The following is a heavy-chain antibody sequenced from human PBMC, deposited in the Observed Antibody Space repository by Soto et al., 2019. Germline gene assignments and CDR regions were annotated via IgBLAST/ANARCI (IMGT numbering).Heavy chain of an antibody. CDR3: ARLSAFWSGYPPYYGMDV. V-gene: IGHV5-51*01. Sequence: PGESLTISCKGSGYSFTNYWIGWVRQMPGKGLEWMGIIYPGDSDTRYSPSFQGQDTISADKSISTAYLPWCSLLASDTAMYFCARLSAFWSGYPPYYGMDVWGQGTMVTVSS. D-gene: IGHD3-3*01. CDR1: GYSFTNYW. CDR2: IYPGDSDT. J-gene: IGHJ6*02.